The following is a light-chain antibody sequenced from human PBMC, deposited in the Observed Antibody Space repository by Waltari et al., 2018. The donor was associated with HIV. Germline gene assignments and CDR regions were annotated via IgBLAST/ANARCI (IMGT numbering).Light chain of an antibody. CDR1: ALPKRY. V-gene: IGLV3-10*01. CDR3: YSTDSSDNYGV. CDR2: EDN. J-gene: IGLJ3*02. Sequence: SYELPQPPSVSVSPGQTARITCSGDALPKRYTYWYQQKYGQAPVLVIHEDNKRPSGIPERFSGSSSGTMATLTINGAQVGDEADYYCYSTDSSDNYGVFGGGTKLTVL.